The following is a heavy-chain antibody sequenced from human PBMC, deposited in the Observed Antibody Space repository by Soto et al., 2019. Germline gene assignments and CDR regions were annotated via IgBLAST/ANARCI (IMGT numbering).Heavy chain of an antibody. CDR2: IYKSATT. CDR3: ARGRYCLTGRCFPNWFDS. V-gene: IGHV4-30-4*01. Sequence: SETLSLTCSVSGDSISTVDYFWAWIRQPPGQALEYIGYIYKSATTYYNPSFESRVAISLDTSKSQFSLNVTSVTAADTAVYFCARGRYCLTGRCFPNWFDSWGQGALVTVSS. J-gene: IGHJ5*01. CDR1: GDSISTVDYF. D-gene: IGHD7-27*01.